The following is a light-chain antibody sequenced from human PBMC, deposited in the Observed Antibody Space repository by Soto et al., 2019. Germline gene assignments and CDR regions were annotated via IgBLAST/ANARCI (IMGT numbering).Light chain of an antibody. Sequence: QSALTQPPSASGSPGQSVTISCTGTTSDVGGYNYVSWYQQRPGKAPKLMIYEVSTRPSGVPDRFSGSKSGNTASLTVSGLQAEDEAVYYCSSYAGSNINVFGTGTKLTVL. CDR1: TSDVGGYNY. CDR2: EVS. CDR3: SSYAGSNINV. J-gene: IGLJ1*01. V-gene: IGLV2-8*01.